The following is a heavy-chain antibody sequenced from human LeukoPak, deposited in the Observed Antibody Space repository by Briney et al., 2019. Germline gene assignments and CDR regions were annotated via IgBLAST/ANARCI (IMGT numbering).Heavy chain of an antibody. CDR1: GYTFTSYD. Sequence: ASVSVSCKASGYTFTSYDLNWVGQAAGQGLEWIGWMNPNSGNTGYAQKFQGRVTLTRSTSISTAYMELRSLTSEDTAVYYCARDYGGNSGWFDPWGQGTLVTVSS. CDR3: ARDYGGNSGWFDP. V-gene: IGHV1-8*01. CDR2: MNPNSGNT. J-gene: IGHJ5*02. D-gene: IGHD4-23*01.